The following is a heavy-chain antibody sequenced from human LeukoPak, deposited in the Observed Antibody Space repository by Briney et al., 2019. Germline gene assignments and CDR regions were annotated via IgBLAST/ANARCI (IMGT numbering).Heavy chain of an antibody. CDR2: ISISCSTI. J-gene: IGHJ4*02. D-gene: IGHD2-21*02. V-gene: IGHV3-11*01. Sequence: GGSLRLSCAASGFTFSDRYMSWIRQAPGKGLEWVSYISISCSTIYYADSVKGRFTISRDNAKNSLYLQMNSLRAEDTAVYYCARVAVTTDYFYYLGQGTLVTVSS. CDR1: GFTFSDRY. CDR3: ARVAVTTDYFYY.